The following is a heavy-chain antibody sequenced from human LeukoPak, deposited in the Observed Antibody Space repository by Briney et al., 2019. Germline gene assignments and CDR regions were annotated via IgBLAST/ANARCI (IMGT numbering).Heavy chain of an antibody. D-gene: IGHD3-10*01. CDR3: ARETGITMVRGVITPTGDYYYYMDV. V-gene: IGHV3-48*03. Sequence: GGSLRLSCAASGSTFSSYEMNWVRQAPGKGLEWVSYISSSGSTIYYADSVKGRFTISRDNAKNSLYLQMNSLRAEDTAVYYCARETGITMVRGVITPTGDYYYYMDVWGKGTTVTVSS. CDR1: GSTFSSYE. CDR2: ISSSGSTI. J-gene: IGHJ6*03.